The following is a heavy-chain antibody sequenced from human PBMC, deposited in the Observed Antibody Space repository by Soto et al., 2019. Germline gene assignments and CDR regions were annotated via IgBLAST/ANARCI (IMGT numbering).Heavy chain of an antibody. D-gene: IGHD3-16*01. CDR3: ARSSGRRHVFTFAYGLDV. Sequence: QVQLVESGGGLVEPGGSLRLSCAASGFSVGDNYMTWIRQAPGKGLEWLSYSSSSGGYTNYADSVEGRFTISRDNAKNSLYLQMASLRAEDTAVSFCARSSGRRHVFTFAYGLDVWGQGTTVTVSS. CDR1: GFSVGDNY. CDR2: SSSSGGYT. J-gene: IGHJ6*02. V-gene: IGHV3-11*06.